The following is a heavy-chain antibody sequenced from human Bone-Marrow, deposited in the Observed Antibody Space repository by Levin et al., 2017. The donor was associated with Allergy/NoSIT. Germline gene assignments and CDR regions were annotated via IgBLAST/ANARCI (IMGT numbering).Heavy chain of an antibody. CDR2: IRSKAYGGTT. V-gene: IGHV3-49*03. CDR3: TRDRSTKQQLGDY. Sequence: GSLRLSCTASGFTFGDYAMSWFRQAPGKGLEWVGFIRSKAYGGTTEYAASVKGRFTISRDDSKSIAYLQMNSLKTEDTAVYYCTRDRSTKQQLGDYWGQGTLVTVSS. D-gene: IGHD6-13*01. CDR1: GFTFGDYA. J-gene: IGHJ4*02.